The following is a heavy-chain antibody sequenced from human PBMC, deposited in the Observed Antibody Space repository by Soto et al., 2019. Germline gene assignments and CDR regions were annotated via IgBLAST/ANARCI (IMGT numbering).Heavy chain of an antibody. J-gene: IGHJ4*02. CDR2: IIPIFGTA. CDR3: ASNILGSGGDFDY. D-gene: IGHD3-10*02. CDR1: GGTFSSYA. V-gene: IGHV1-69*13. Sequence: VASVKVSCKASGGTFSSYAISWVRQAPGQGLEWMGGIIPIFGTANYAQKFQGRVTITADESTSTAYMELSSLRSEDTAVYYCASNILGSGGDFDYWGQGTLVTVSS.